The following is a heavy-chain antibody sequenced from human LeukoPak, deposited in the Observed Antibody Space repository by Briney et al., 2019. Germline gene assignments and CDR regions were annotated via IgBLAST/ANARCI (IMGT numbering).Heavy chain of an antibody. D-gene: IGHD3-16*01. V-gene: IGHV3-23*01. Sequence: PGGSLRLSCAASGFTFNDYAMSWVRQAPGKGLEWVSSITGSGGSTYYADSVKGRFTISRDNSKNTLYLQMNSLRVEDMALYYCAKVTGGDMITYGGLDYWGQGTLVTVSS. CDR1: GFTFNDYA. CDR3: AKVTGGDMITYGGLDY. CDR2: ITGSGGST. J-gene: IGHJ4*02.